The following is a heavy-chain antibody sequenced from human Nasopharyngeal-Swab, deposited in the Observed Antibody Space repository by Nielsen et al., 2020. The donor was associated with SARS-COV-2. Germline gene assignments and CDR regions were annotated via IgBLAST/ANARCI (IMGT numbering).Heavy chain of an antibody. CDR2: TDPSDSYT. CDR1: GYSFTSYW. V-gene: IGHV5-10-1*01. CDR3: TRPLGYGGNSDFGY. J-gene: IGHJ4*02. D-gene: IGHD4-23*01. Sequence: KVSCKGSGYSFTSYWINWVRQLPGKGLEWMGWTDPSDSYTNYSPSFQGHVSTSTDNSTNTAYLQRSSLKASDTAMYYCTRPLGYGGNSDFGYWGQGTRVTVSS.